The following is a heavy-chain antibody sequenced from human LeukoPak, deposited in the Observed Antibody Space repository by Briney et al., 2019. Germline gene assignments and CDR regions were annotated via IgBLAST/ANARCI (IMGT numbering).Heavy chain of an antibody. J-gene: IGHJ4*02. CDR2: IIPILGIA. CDR3: ARDPAGYCTNGVCSGAGY. V-gene: IGHV1-69*04. Sequence: SVKVSCKASGGTFSSYAISWVRQAPGQGLEWMGRIIPILGIANYAQKFQGRVTITADKSTSTAYMELSSLRSEDTAVCYCARDPAGYCTNGVCSGAGYWGQGTLVTVSS. CDR1: GGTFSSYA. D-gene: IGHD2-8*01.